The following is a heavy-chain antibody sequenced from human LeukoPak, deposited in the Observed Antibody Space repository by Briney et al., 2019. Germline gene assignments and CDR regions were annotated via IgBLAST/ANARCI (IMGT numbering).Heavy chain of an antibody. J-gene: IGHJ3*02. CDR2: VYYSGST. D-gene: IGHD4-23*01. Sequence: PSETLSLTCTVSGDFITAYYWSWIRQPPGKGLEWIGYVYYSGSTEYNPSLRSRVTISLEMSKHQFSLNLTSVTAADTAVYYCATLTGGDDAFDIWGQGTMVTVSS. CDR3: ATLTGGDDAFDI. V-gene: IGHV4-59*01. CDR1: GDFITAYY.